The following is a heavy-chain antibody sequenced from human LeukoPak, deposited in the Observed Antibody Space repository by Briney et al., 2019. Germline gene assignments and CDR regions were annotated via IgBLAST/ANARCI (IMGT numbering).Heavy chain of an antibody. D-gene: IGHD3-10*01. CDR3: ATAGYSYGSGTYYFDY. V-gene: IGHV5-51*01. J-gene: IGHJ4*02. Sequence: GESLKISCKGSGYSFTSYWTGWVRQMPGKGLEWMGIIYPGDSDTRYSPSFQGQVTISADKSISTAYLQWSSLKASDTAMYYCATAGYSYGSGTYYFDYWGQGTLVTVSS. CDR1: GYSFTSYW. CDR2: IYPGDSDT.